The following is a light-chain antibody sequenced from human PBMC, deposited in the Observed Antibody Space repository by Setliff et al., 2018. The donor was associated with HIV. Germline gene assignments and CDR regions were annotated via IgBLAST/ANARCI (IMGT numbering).Light chain of an antibody. CDR3: SSYTTTDTLV. J-gene: IGLJ1*01. Sequence: QSVLTQPAFVSGSPGQSITIPCTGTRNDVGNYNYVSWYQQHPGKAPKLILYEVTNRPSGVSHRFSGSKSGNTASLTISGLLDEDEADYYCSSYTTTDTLVFATGTKV. CDR2: EVT. V-gene: IGLV2-14*01. CDR1: RNDVGNYNY.